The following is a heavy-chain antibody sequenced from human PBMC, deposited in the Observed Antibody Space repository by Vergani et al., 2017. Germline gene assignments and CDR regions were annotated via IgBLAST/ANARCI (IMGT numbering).Heavy chain of an antibody. CDR2: ISAYNGNT. D-gene: IGHD3-16*02. J-gene: IGHJ6*03. V-gene: IGHV1-18*01. CDR1: GYTFSTYG. CDR3: AREREGLRLGELSLRYYYYMDV. Sequence: QVQLVQSGAEVKKPGASVKVSCKASGYTFSTYGISWVRQAPGQGLEWMGWISAYNGNTNYPEKFQGRLTMTTDTSTRTAYMELRSLRSDDTAVYYCAREREGLRLGELSLRYYYYMDVWGKGTTVTVSS.